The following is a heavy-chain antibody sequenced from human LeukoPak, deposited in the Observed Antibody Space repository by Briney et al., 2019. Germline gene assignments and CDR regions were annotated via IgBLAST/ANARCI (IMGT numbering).Heavy chain of an antibody. J-gene: IGHJ4*02. V-gene: IGHV3-21*01. CDR2: ISSSSSYI. D-gene: IGHD3-22*01. CDR3: ARDNYYDRPYYFDY. CDR1: GFTCSSYS. Sequence: GGSLRLSCAASGFTCSSYSMNWVRQAPGKGLEWVSSISSSSSYIYYADSVKGRFTISRDNAKNSLYLQMNSLRAEDTAVYYCARDNYYDRPYYFDYWGQGTLVTVSS.